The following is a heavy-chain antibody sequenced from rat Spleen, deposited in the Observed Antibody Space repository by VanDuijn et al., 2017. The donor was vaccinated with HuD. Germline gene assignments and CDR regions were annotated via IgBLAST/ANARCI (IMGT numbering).Heavy chain of an antibody. CDR2: ISFDGTST. D-gene: IGHD1-1*01. Sequence: EVQLVESDGGLVQPGRSLKLSCAASGFTFSDYNMAWVRQAPTKGLEWVATISFDGTSTYYRDSVKGRFTISRDSSKRHLYLQMDSLRSEDTATYYCATRHYSPHSYWGQGVMVTVSS. CDR3: ATRHYSPHSY. J-gene: IGHJ2*01. V-gene: IGHV5-29*01. CDR1: GFTFSDYN.